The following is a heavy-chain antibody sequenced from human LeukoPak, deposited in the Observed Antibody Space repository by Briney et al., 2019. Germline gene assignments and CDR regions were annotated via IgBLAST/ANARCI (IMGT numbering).Heavy chain of an antibody. J-gene: IGHJ3*02. CDR2: IKQDGSEK. CDR1: GFTFSSYW. Sequence: QPGGSLRLSCAASGFTFSSYWMSWVRQAPGKGLEWVANIKQDGSEKYYVDSVKGRFTISRDNAKNSLYLQMNSLRAEDTAVYHCARDPSVGAFDIWGQGTMVTVSS. V-gene: IGHV3-7*01. D-gene: IGHD4-23*01. CDR3: ARDPSVGAFDI.